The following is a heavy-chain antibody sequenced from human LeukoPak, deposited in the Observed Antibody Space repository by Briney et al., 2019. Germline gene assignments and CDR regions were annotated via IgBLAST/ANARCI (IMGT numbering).Heavy chain of an antibody. V-gene: IGHV4-34*01. CDR3: ARADAVAGTYY. J-gene: IGHJ4*02. CDR2: INHSGST. D-gene: IGHD6-19*01. Sequence: SETLSLTCAVYGGSFSGYDYWSWIRQPPGKGLEWIGEINHSGSTNYNPSLKSRVTISVDTSKNQFSLKLSSVTAADTAVYYCARADAVAGTYYWGQGTLVTVSS. CDR1: GGSFSGYDY.